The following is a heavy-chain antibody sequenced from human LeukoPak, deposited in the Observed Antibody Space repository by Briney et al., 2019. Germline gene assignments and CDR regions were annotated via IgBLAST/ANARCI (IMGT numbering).Heavy chain of an antibody. Sequence: PGGSLRLSCAASGFTFSSYGMHWVRQAPGKGLEWVAVISYDGSNKYYADSVKGRFTISRDNSKNTLYLQMNSLRAEDTAVYYCAKGDYGDYEGDQGEYFDYWGQGTLVTVPS. CDR1: GFTFSSYG. V-gene: IGHV3-30*18. D-gene: IGHD4-17*01. CDR2: ISYDGSNK. CDR3: AKGDYGDYEGDQGEYFDY. J-gene: IGHJ4*02.